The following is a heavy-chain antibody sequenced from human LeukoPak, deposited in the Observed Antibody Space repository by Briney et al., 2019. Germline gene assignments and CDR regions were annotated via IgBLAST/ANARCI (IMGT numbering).Heavy chain of an antibody. V-gene: IGHV3-64D*06. CDR1: GFTSSSYA. CDR3: VKDAAMYSSSWYGDY. D-gene: IGHD6-13*01. Sequence: PGGSLRLSCSASGFTSSSYAVHWVRQAPGKGLEYVSAISSNGGSTYYADSVKGRFTISRDNSKNTLYLQMSSLRAEDTAVYYCVKDAAMYSSSWYGDYWGQGTLVTVSS. J-gene: IGHJ4*02. CDR2: ISSNGGST.